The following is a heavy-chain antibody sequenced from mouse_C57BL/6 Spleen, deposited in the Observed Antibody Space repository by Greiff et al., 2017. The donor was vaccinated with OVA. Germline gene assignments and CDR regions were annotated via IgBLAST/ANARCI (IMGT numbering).Heavy chain of an antibody. Sequence: EVQVVESGGGLVKPGGSLKLSCAASGFTFSDYGMHWVRQAPEKGLEWVAYISSGSSTIYYADTVKGRFTISRDNAKNTLFLQMTSLRSEDTAMYYCARLTGTGRYFDVWGTGTTVTVSS. V-gene: IGHV5-17*01. CDR3: ARLTGTGRYFDV. CDR1: GFTFSDYG. D-gene: IGHD4-1*01. J-gene: IGHJ1*03. CDR2: ISSGSSTI.